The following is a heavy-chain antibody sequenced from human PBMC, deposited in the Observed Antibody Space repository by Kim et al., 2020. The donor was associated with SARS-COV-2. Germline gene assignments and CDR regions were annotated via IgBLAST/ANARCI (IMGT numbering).Heavy chain of an antibody. V-gene: IGHV4-34*01. CDR3: AREATVTRDYGMDV. CDR1: GGSFSGYY. Sequence: SETLSLTCAVYGGSFSGYYWSWIRQPPGKGLEWIGEINHSGSTNYNPSLKSRVTISVDTSKNQFSLKLSSVTAADTAVYYCAREATVTRDYGMDVWGQGTTVTVSS. J-gene: IGHJ6*02. CDR2: INHSGST. D-gene: IGHD4-17*01.